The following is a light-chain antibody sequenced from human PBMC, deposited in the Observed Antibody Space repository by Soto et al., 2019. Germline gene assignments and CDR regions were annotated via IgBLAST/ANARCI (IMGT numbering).Light chain of an antibody. CDR1: SSNIGSYYD. V-gene: IGLV1-40*01. CDR2: ADD. CDR3: QSFDTSLSGWV. J-gene: IGLJ3*02. Sequence: QSVLTQPASVSGAPGQRVTISCTGSSSNIGSYYDVHWYQQLPGIAPKLLIYADDNRPSGVPDRFSGSKSGTSASLAITGLQAEDEADYYCQSFDTSLSGWVFGGGTKLTVL.